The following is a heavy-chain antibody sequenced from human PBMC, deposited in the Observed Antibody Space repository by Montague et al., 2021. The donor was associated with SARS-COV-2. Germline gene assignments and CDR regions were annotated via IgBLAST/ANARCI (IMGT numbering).Heavy chain of an antibody. J-gene: IGHJ3*02. D-gene: IGHD3-22*01. CDR2: IYYSGST. CDR1: GGSISSYY. Sequence: SETLSLTCTVSGGSISSYYWSWIRQPPGKGLEWIGYIYYSGSTNYNPSLKSRVTISLDTSKNQFSLKLNSVTAADTAVYYCARGSYDPDAFDIWGQGTMVTVSS. CDR3: ARGSYDPDAFDI. V-gene: IGHV4-59*01.